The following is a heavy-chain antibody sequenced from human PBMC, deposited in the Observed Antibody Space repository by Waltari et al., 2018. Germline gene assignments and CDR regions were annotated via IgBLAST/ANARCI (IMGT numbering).Heavy chain of an antibody. CDR2: INHMGIT. CDR3: ARLPCGGDCYPIDY. Sequence: QVQLQQWGAGLLKPSETLSLTCAVYGGSFSGYWWTWIRQPPGKGMEWIGEINHMGITNSNPSLKSRVTISVDTSKNQFSLRLSSVTAADTAVYYCARLPCGGDCYPIDYWGQGTLVTVSS. CDR1: GGSFSGYW. D-gene: IGHD2-21*02. V-gene: IGHV4-34*01. J-gene: IGHJ4*02.